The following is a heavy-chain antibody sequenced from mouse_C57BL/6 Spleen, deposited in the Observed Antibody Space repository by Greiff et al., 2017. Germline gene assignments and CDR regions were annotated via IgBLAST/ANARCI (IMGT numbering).Heavy chain of an antibody. CDR2: IDPSDSET. D-gene: IGHD3-3*01. J-gene: IGHJ2*01. Sequence: QVQLQQPGAELVRPGSSVKLSCKASGYTFTSYWMHWVKQRPIQGLEWIGNIDPSDSETLYNQKFKDKATLTVDKSSSTAYMQLSSLTSEDSAVYYCARGGDGFDYWGQGTTLTVSS. CDR3: ARGGDGFDY. V-gene: IGHV1-52*01. CDR1: GYTFTSYW.